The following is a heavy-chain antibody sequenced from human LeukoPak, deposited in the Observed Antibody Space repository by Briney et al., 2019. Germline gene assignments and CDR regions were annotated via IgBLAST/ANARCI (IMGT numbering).Heavy chain of an antibody. Sequence: QPGGSLRLSCAASGFTFSSYAMSWVRQAPGKGLEWVSAISGSGGSTYYADSVKGRFTISRDNSKNTLYLQMNSLRAEDTAVYYCANSGGWSLVYFDYWGQGTLVTVSS. D-gene: IGHD2-15*01. CDR3: ANSGGWSLVYFDY. J-gene: IGHJ4*02. V-gene: IGHV3-23*01. CDR1: GFTFSSYA. CDR2: ISGSGGST.